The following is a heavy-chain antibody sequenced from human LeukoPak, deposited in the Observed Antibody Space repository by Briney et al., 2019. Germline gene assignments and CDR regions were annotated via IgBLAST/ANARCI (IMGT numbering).Heavy chain of an antibody. D-gene: IGHD6-13*01. CDR3: ARVSVAAAGPDY. J-gene: IGHJ4*02. CDR2: IYHSGST. CDR1: GGSISSGDYY. V-gene: IGHV4-30-2*01. Sequence: SQTLSLTCTVSGGSISSGDYYWSWIRQPPGKGLEWIGYIYHSGSTYYNPSLKSRVTISVDRSKNQFSLKLSSVTAADTAVYYCARVSVAAAGPDYWGQGTLVTVSS.